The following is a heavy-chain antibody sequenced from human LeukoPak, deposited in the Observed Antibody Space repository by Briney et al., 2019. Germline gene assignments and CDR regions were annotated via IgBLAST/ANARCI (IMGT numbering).Heavy chain of an antibody. CDR1: GFTFSSYA. Sequence: GGSLRLSCAASGFTFSSYAMSWVRQVPGKGLEWVSVIRGSGGTTNYADSVKGRFTISRDNSKNTLYLQMNSLRAEDTAVYYCAKGYYDRSGYQQAFDIWGQGTTVTVSS. CDR3: AKGYYDRSGYQQAFDI. V-gene: IGHV3-23*01. D-gene: IGHD3-22*01. J-gene: IGHJ3*02. CDR2: IRGSGGTT.